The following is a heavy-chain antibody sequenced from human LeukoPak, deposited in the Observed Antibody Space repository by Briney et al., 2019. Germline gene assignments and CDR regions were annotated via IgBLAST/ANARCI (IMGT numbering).Heavy chain of an antibody. V-gene: IGHV4-34*01. J-gene: IGHJ2*01. D-gene: IGHD6-6*01. Sequence: PSETLSLTCAVYGGSFSGYYWSWIRRPPGKGLEWIGEINHSGSTNYNPSLKSRVTISVDTSKNQFSLKLSSVTAADTAVYYCARDAYSSSSSWYFDLWGRGTLVTVSS. CDR2: INHSGST. CDR3: ARDAYSSSSSWYFDL. CDR1: GGSFSGYY.